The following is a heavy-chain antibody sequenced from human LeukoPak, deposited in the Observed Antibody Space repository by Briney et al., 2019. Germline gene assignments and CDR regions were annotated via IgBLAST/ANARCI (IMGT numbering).Heavy chain of an antibody. V-gene: IGHV3-21*01. CDR3: AREIWDYYDSSGYLALDY. J-gene: IGHJ4*02. CDR2: ISSSSSYI. CDR1: RFTFSSYS. Sequence: GGSLRLSCAASRFTFSSYSMDWVRQAPGKGLEWVSSISSSSSYIYYADSVKGRFTISRDNAKNSLYLQMNSLRAEDTAVYYCAREIWDYYDSSGYLALDYWGQGTLVTVSS. D-gene: IGHD3-22*01.